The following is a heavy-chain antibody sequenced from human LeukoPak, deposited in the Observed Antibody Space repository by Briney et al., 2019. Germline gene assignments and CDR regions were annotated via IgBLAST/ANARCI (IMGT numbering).Heavy chain of an antibody. Sequence: GGSLRLSCAASGFTFSSYWMNWARQAPGKGLEWIGRIRTRTNNFATAYAVSVKGRFIVSRDDSRNTAYLELKGLRTEDTAVYFCTRADYGLDYWGQGAPVTVSS. V-gene: IGHV3-73*01. D-gene: IGHD4-17*01. J-gene: IGHJ4*02. CDR2: IRTRTNNFAT. CDR3: TRADYGLDY. CDR1: GFTFSSYW.